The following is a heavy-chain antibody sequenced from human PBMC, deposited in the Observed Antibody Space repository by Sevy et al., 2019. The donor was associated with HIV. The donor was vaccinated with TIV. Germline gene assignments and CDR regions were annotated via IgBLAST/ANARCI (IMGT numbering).Heavy chain of an antibody. CDR3: ARLRFLEWLLPYYGMDV. CDR2: INHSGST. D-gene: IGHD3-3*01. CDR1: GGSFSGYY. J-gene: IGHJ6*02. V-gene: IGHV4-34*01. Sequence: SETLSLTCAVYGGSFSGYYWSWIRQPPGKGLEWIGEINHSGSTNYNPSLKSRVTISVDTSKNQFPLKLSSVTAADTAVYYCARLRFLEWLLPYYGMDVWGQGTTVTVSS.